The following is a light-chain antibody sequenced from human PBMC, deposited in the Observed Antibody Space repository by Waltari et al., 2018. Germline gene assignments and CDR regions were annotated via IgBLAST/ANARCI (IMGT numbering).Light chain of an antibody. J-gene: IGKJ1*01. CDR3: QQYYSVPRT. CDR1: QSVLYSTENKNY. CDR2: WAP. Sequence: DIDMTQSPDSLAVSLGERATINCKSSQSVLYSTENKNYLGWLQQKPGQPPKLVIYWAPMRESGVPDRFSGSGSGTDFTLTINNLQAEDVAVYYCQQYYSVPRTFGQGTKVEIK. V-gene: IGKV4-1*01.